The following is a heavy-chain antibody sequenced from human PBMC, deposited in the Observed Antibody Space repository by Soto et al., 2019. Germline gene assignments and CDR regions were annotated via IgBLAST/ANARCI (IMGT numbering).Heavy chain of an antibody. CDR3: AKSVYNWNDGFFDY. CDR2: ISYDGNNK. J-gene: IGHJ4*02. CDR1: GFTFSSYG. V-gene: IGHV3-30*18. D-gene: IGHD1-1*01. Sequence: QVQLVESGGGVVQPGRSLRLSCAASGFTFSSYGMHWVRQPPGKGLQWVAVISYDGNNKYYADSVKGRFTISRDNSKNTLYLQMNSLRAEDTAVYYCAKSVYNWNDGFFDYWGQGTLVTVSS.